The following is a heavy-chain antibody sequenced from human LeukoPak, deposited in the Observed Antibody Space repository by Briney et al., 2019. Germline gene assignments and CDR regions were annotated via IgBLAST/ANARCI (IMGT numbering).Heavy chain of an antibody. Sequence: PGGSLRLSCAASGFTVSSNYMSWVRQAPGKELEWVSVIYSGGSTYYADSVKGRFTISRDNSKNTLYLQMNSLRAEDTAVYYCARGVGVPAVHLDYWGQGTLVTVSS. V-gene: IGHV3-66*01. J-gene: IGHJ4*02. CDR1: GFTVSSNY. CDR3: ARGVGVPAVHLDY. CDR2: IYSGGST. D-gene: IGHD2-2*01.